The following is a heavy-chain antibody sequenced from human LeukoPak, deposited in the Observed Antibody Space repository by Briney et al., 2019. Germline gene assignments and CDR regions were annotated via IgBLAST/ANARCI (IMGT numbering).Heavy chain of an antibody. Sequence: ASVKVSCKASGGTFSSYAISWVRQAPGQGLEWMGGIIPIFGTANYAQKLQGRVTMTTDTSTSTAYMELRSLRSDDTAVYYCARTYYDILTGSSTDNWFDPWGQGTLVTVSS. V-gene: IGHV1-69*05. CDR1: GGTFSSYA. D-gene: IGHD3-9*01. J-gene: IGHJ5*02. CDR2: IIPIFGTA. CDR3: ARTYYDILTGSSTDNWFDP.